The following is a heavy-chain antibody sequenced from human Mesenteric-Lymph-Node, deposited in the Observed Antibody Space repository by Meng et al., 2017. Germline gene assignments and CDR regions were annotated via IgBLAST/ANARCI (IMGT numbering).Heavy chain of an antibody. Sequence: ASVKVSCKASGDTFINYDINWVRQATGQGLEWMGWMSPHSGYTGYAPMFQGRLTITRNTSISTVYMELSNLRSEDTAVYYCARGHYYYYGMDVWGQGTTVTVSS. CDR3: ARGHYYYYGMDV. J-gene: IGHJ6*02. CDR2: MSPHSGYT. CDR1: GDTFINYD. V-gene: IGHV1-8*03.